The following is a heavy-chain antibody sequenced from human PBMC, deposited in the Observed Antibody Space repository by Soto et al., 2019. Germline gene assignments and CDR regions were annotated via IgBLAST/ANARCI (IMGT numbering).Heavy chain of an antibody. V-gene: IGHV3-53*01. CDR1: GFKVGSSY. D-gene: IGHD1-26*01. Sequence: GGSLRLSCAASGFKVGSSYVTWVRQAPGEGLEWVSVIVSGGSTHYADSVTGRFTVSRDVSNNTVYLHMSSLRAEDTAVYFCATDSRNVGIGYFDSWRLGTLVTVSS. CDR2: IVSGGST. CDR3: ATDSRNVGIGYFDS. J-gene: IGHJ4*02.